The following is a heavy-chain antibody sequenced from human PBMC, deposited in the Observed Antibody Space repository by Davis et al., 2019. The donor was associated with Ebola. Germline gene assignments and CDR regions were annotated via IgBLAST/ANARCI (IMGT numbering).Heavy chain of an antibody. CDR3: ARVRSLAAAGMGFDY. CDR1: GGSISSYY. D-gene: IGHD6-13*01. J-gene: IGHJ4*02. Sequence: SETLSLTCTVSGGSISSYYWSWIRQPPGKGLEWIGYIYYSGSTTYNPSLKSRVTISVDTSKNQFSLRLSSVTAADTAVYYCARVRSLAAAGMGFDYWGQGTLVTVSS. CDR2: IYYSGST. V-gene: IGHV4-59*01.